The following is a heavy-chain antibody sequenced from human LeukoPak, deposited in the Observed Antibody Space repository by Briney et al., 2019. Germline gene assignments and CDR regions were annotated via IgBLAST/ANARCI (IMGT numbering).Heavy chain of an antibody. CDR1: GYTFTSYY. J-gene: IGHJ6*02. Sequence: ASVKVSCKASGYTFTSYYMHWVRQAPGQGLEWMGIINPSGGSTSYAQKFQGRVTMTRDTSTSTVYMELSSLRSEDTAVYYCARMLYSKYGYYGMDVWGQGTTVTVSS. D-gene: IGHD4-11*01. CDR2: INPSGGST. CDR3: ARMLYSKYGYYGMDV. V-gene: IGHV1-46*01.